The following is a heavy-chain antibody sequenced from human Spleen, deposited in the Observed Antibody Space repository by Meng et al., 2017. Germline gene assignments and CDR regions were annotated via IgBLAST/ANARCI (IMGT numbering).Heavy chain of an antibody. CDR2: INPKSGDT. J-gene: IGHJ4*02. Sequence: ASVKVSCKASGYTFPDYWLHWVRRAPGQGLEWMGRINPKSGDTHYAQRFQGRVTMTGDTSISTAYMELSGLRSDDTAVYYCARGTTSDYDSSGYDYWGQGTLVTVSS. V-gene: IGHV1-2*06. CDR1: GYTFPDYW. D-gene: IGHD3-22*01. CDR3: ARGTTSDYDSSGYDY.